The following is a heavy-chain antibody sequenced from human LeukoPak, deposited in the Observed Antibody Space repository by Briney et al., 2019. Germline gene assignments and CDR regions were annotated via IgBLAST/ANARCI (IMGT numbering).Heavy chain of an antibody. Sequence: ASETLSLTCAVSGYSISSGYYWGWIRQPPGKGLEWIGSIYHSGSTYYNPSLKSRVTISVDTSKNQFSLKLSSVTAADTAVYYCARVRGTGYSYYFDYWGQGTLVTVSS. CDR2: IYHSGST. CDR1: GYSISSGYY. J-gene: IGHJ4*02. V-gene: IGHV4-38-2*01. D-gene: IGHD3/OR15-3a*01. CDR3: ARVRGTGYSYYFDY.